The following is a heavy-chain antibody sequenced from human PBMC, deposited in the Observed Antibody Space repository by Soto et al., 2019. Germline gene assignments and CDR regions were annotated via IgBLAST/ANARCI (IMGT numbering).Heavy chain of an antibody. J-gene: IGHJ5*02. CDR1: GFSFSDYY. CDR3: ARGQNWLDP. Sequence: QVQLVESGGGLVKPGGSLRLSCAAYGFSFSDYYMTWIRQAPGKGLEWVSYISTSSSYTKYAESVRGRFTISRDDAKNSLYLQVNSLRAEDTAVYYCARGQNWLDPWGRGTLVTVSS. CDR2: ISTSSSYT. V-gene: IGHV3-11*06.